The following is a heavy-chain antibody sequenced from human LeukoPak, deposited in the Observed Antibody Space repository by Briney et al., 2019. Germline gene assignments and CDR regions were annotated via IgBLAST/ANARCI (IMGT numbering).Heavy chain of an antibody. CDR1: GITFSSYG. D-gene: IGHD4-17*01. CDR2: ISSSSSYI. J-gene: IGHJ4*02. V-gene: IGHV3-21*01. Sequence: GGSLRLSCAASGITFSSYGMSWVRQAPGKGLEWVSFISSSSSYIYYADSMKGRFTISRDNAKDSLYLQMNSLSAEDTAVYYCARDKIDGDSFFVYWGQGTLVTVSS. CDR3: ARDKIDGDSFFVY.